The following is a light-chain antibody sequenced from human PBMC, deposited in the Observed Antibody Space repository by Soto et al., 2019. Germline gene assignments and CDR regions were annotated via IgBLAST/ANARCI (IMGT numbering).Light chain of an antibody. V-gene: IGKV3-11*01. J-gene: IGKJ5*01. CDR1: QSVTSY. CDR3: QQRSSWLIT. CDR2: DAS. Sequence: FTLSPAALSLSKGERAPLSCRASQSVTSYLAWYQQRPGQAPRLLINDASRRATGIPDRFSGSGSGADFTLTISSLEPEDFAVYYCQQRSSWLITFGHGALLEIK.